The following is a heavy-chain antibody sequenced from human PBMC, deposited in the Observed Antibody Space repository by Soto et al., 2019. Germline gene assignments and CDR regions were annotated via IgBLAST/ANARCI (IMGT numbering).Heavy chain of an antibody. D-gene: IGHD3-16*01. Sequence: EVQLLESGGGLVQPGGSLRLSCSASGFTFNHYAMTWVRQAPGKGLEWVSGFSGVSGSGDNTYYADSVKGRFTLSRNNSNNTLFLKTNSLVAVDTAVYFCVKGGFGQILDYWGQGVLVGVSS. J-gene: IGHJ4*02. CDR1: GFTFNHYA. CDR3: VKGGFGQILDY. CDR2: VSGSGDNT. V-gene: IGHV3-23*01.